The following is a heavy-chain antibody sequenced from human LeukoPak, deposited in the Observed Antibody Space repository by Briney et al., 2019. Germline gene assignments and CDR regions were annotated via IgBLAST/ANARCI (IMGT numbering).Heavy chain of an antibody. Sequence: PSQTRSLTCTVSGGSISSGGYYWSWIRQHPGKGLEWIGYIYYSGSTYYNPSLKSRVTISVDTSKNQFSLKLSSVTAADTAVYYCARHRGATEAFDIWGQGTMVTVSS. V-gene: IGHV4-31*03. CDR1: GGSISSGGYY. D-gene: IGHD1-26*01. CDR3: ARHRGATEAFDI. CDR2: IYYSGST. J-gene: IGHJ3*02.